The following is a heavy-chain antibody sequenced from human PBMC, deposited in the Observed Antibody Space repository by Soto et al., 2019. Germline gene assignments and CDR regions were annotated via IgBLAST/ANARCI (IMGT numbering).Heavy chain of an antibody. CDR1: GFSFSTYW. CDR2: VNEDGTEK. D-gene: IGHD1-26*01. J-gene: IGHJ4*02. Sequence: EVQMVESGGGLVQPGGSLRLSYAASGFSFSTYWMYWVRQAPGKGLEWVANVNEDGTEKNYVDSVKGRFTISRDNAKNSLYLQMNSLRAEDTAVYYWSHTWVGGQGTLVTVSS. CDR3: SHTWV. V-gene: IGHV3-7*01.